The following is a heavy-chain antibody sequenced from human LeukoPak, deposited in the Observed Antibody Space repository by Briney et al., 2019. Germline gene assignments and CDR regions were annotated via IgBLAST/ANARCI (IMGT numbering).Heavy chain of an antibody. J-gene: IGHJ4*02. CDR2: IYSGDDK. D-gene: IGHD2/OR15-2a*01. V-gene: IGHV2-5*02. Sequence: SGPTLVKPTQTLTLTCTFSGFSLSSSGEGVGWIRQPPGKALEWLARIYSGDDKRYSPSLQSRLTVAWDTSENQVVLTMTNMDPVDTATYYCAHRPHAYGEYDFWGQGILVTVSS. CDR3: AHRPHAYGEYDF. CDR1: GFSLSSSGEG.